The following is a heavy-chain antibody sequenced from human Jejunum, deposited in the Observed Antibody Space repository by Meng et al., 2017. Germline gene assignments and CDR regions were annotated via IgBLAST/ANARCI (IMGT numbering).Heavy chain of an antibody. J-gene: IGHJ4*02. CDR1: GDSLGTHY. Sequence: QGQAQESGPGLVKPSETLSRACTVSGDSLGTHYWSWIRQPPGKGLEWIGYVFYSGSTNYNPSLKSRVAISVDTSKNQVSLKLTSVTAADTAVYYCARSFHESSWGSYRYLFGLWGQGALVTVSS. V-gene: IGHV4-59*11. D-gene: IGHD3-16*02. CDR3: ARSFHESSWGSYRYLFGL. CDR2: VFYSGST.